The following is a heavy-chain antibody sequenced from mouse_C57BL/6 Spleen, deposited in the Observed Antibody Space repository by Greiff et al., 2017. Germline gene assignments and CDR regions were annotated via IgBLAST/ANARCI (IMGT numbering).Heavy chain of an antibody. Sequence: EVKLQESGPGLVKPSQSLSLTCSVTGYSITSGYYWNWIRQFPGNKLEWMGYISYDGSNNYNPSLKNRISITRDTSKNQFFLKLNSVTTEDTATYYCAIDLLPWFAYWGQGTLVTVSA. CDR3: AIDLLPWFAY. CDR1: GYSITSGYY. CDR2: ISYDGSN. V-gene: IGHV3-6*01. D-gene: IGHD2-1*01. J-gene: IGHJ3*01.